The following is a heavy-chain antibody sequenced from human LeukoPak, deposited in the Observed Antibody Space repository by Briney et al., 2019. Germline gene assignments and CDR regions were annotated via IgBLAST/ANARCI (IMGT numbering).Heavy chain of an antibody. CDR2: ISYDGTNK. J-gene: IGHJ4*02. CDR3: ARHDPSDY. D-gene: IGHD3-3*01. CDR1: GFTFSSYV. Sequence: GGSLRLSCAASGFTFSSYVMHWVRQAPGKGLEWVAVISYDGTNKYYADSVKGRFTISRDNSKNTLYLQMNSLRPEDTAVYYCARHDPSDYWGQGALVTASS. V-gene: IGHV3-30*03.